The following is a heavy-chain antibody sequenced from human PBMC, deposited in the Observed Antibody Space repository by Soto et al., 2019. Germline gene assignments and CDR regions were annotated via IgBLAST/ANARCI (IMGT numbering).Heavy chain of an antibody. Sequence: SETLSLTCTVSGGSVSSGSYYWSWIRQPPGKGLEWIGYIYYSGSTNYNPSLKSRVTISVDTSKNQFSLKLSSVTAADTAVYYCARDRPAIAAAGYSYYYYGMDVWAQGTTVTVSS. CDR3: ARDRPAIAAAGYSYYYYGMDV. V-gene: IGHV4-61*01. D-gene: IGHD6-13*01. CDR1: GGSVSSGSYY. CDR2: IYYSGST. J-gene: IGHJ6*02.